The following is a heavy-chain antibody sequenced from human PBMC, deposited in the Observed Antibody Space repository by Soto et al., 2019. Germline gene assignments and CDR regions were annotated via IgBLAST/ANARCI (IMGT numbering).Heavy chain of an antibody. J-gene: IGHJ2*01. V-gene: IGHV1-69*12. CDR1: GGTFSSYA. Sequence: QVQLVQSGAEVKKPGSSVKVSCKASGGTFSSYAISWVRQAPGQGLEWMGGIIPIFGTANYAQKFQGRVTITADESTSTAYMELSSLRSEDTDVYYCARVKYSYGQTHWYFDLWGRGTLVTVSS. CDR2: IIPIFGTA. D-gene: IGHD5-18*01. CDR3: ARVKYSYGQTHWYFDL.